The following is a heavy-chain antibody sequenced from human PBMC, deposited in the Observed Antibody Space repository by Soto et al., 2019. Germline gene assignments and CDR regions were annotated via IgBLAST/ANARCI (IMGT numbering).Heavy chain of an antibody. CDR3: ARHLGFVVAEMATSRGLGYYYYGMDV. Sequence: EVQLVQSGAEVKKPGESLKISCKGSGYSFTSYWIGWVRQMPGKGLEWMGIIYPGDSDTRYSPSFQGQVTISADKSISTAYLQWSSLKASDTAMYYCARHLGFVVAEMATSRGLGYYYYGMDVWGQGTTVTVSS. D-gene: IGHD5-12*01. CDR1: GYSFTSYW. CDR2: IYPGDSDT. V-gene: IGHV5-51*01. J-gene: IGHJ6*02.